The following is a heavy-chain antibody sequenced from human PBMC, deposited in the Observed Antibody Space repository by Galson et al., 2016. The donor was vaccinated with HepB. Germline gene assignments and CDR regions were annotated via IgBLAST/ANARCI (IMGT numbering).Heavy chain of an antibody. CDR1: GFIFNNYP. Sequence: SLRLSCAASGFIFNNYPLSWVRQAPGKGLEWVSGISRSGGVTYYADSVKGRFSISRDNSKDTLYLQMNTLRAEDTAVYYCAKESPYRDSDNSCYDHWGQGTLVTVSS. D-gene: IGHD2-15*01. J-gene: IGHJ4*02. CDR2: ISRSGGVT. CDR3: AKESPYRDSDNSCYDH. V-gene: IGHV3-23*01.